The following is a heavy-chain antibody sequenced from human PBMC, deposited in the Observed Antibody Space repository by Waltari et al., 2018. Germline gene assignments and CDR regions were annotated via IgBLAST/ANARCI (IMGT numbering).Heavy chain of an antibody. Sequence: QVQLRASGPGLVTPSEPLSLICAVSGYSISSGSSWGWVRRPPGKGLEWIASIHHTGSTYYNPSLESRVTVSVDMARNQFSLNLRSLTAADTAFYYCARVTVDQWPQRFNFWGQGALVTVSS. CDR3: ARVTVDQWPQRFNF. V-gene: IGHV4-38-2*01. J-gene: IGHJ4*02. CDR1: GYSISSGSS. D-gene: IGHD6-19*01. CDR2: IHHTGST.